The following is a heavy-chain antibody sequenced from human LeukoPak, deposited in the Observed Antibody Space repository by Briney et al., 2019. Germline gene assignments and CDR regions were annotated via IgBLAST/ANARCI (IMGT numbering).Heavy chain of an antibody. CDR1: GFTFSSYA. V-gene: IGHV3-23*01. CDR2: ISGSGGST. CDR3: ARPSSSSGFDY. D-gene: IGHD6-6*01. J-gene: IGHJ4*02. Sequence: GGSLRLSCAASGFTFSSYAMSWVRQAPGKGLEWVSAISGSGGSTYYADSVKGRFTISRDNSKNTPYLQMNSLRAEDTAVYYCARPSSSSGFDYWGQGTLVTVSS.